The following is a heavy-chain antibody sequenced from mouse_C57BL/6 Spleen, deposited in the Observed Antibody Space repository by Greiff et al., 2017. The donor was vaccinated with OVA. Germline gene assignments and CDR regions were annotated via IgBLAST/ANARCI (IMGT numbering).Heavy chain of an antibody. V-gene: IGHV14-3*01. CDR2: IDPANGNT. J-gene: IGHJ2*01. CDR3: ARAGYYYGSSSYYFDY. CDR1: GFNIKNTY. D-gene: IGHD1-1*01. Sequence: EVMLVESVAELVRPGASVKLSCTASGFNIKNTYMHWVKQRPEQGLEWIGRIDPANGNTKYAPKFQGKATITADTSSNTAYLQLSSLTSEDTAIYYCARAGYYYGSSSYYFDYWGQGTTLTVSS.